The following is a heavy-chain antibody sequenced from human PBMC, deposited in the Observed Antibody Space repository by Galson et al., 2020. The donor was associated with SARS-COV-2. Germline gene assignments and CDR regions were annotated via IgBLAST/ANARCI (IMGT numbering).Heavy chain of an antibody. CDR1: GGSFSRHY. CDR2: VYYNGNT. D-gene: IGHD3-22*01. Sequence: SETLSLTCTLSGGSFSRHYGSWIRQPPAKGLEWIGYVYYNGNTNYNPSLKSRLFIPVDTSENQFSLKLRPVNAADAAVYYCARHDSVVAYFDYWGQGALVTVSS. CDR3: ARHDSVVAYFDY. J-gene: IGHJ4*02. V-gene: IGHV4-59*08.